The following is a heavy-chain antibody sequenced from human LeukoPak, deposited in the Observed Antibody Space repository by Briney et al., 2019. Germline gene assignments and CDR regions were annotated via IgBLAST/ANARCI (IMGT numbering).Heavy chain of an antibody. CDR3: AKVRYCSGVNCYPDDN. CDR2: IYSGGST. CDR1: GFTVSSNY. Sequence: PGGSLRLSCAASGFTVSSNYMSWVRQAPGKGLEWVSVIYSGGSTYYADSVKGRFTISRDNSKNMLYLEMNSLGTEDTAVYYCAKVRYCSGVNCYPDDNWGQGTLVTVSS. J-gene: IGHJ4*02. V-gene: IGHV3-53*05. D-gene: IGHD2-15*01.